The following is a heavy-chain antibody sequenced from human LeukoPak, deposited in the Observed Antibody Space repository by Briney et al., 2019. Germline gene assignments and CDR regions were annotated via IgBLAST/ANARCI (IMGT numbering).Heavy chain of an antibody. CDR3: ARRSSSKDY. CDR1: GFTFSSYS. J-gene: IGHJ4*02. Sequence: PGGSLRLSCAASGFTFSSYSMNWVRQAPGKGLEWLSYISSSSSTIYYADSVKGRFPISRDNAKNSLYLQMNSLRAEDTAVYYCARRSSSKDYRGQGTLVTVSS. V-gene: IGHV3-48*01. D-gene: IGHD6-6*01. CDR2: ISSSSSTI.